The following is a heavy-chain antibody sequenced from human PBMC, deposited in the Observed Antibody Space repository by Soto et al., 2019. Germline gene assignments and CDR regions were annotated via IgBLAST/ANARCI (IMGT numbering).Heavy chain of an antibody. CDR3: AHSWYCSGGSCYYTYYFDY. CDR2: TYWDDDK. J-gene: IGHJ4*02. V-gene: IGHV2-5*02. CDR1: GFSLSTSGVG. D-gene: IGHD2-15*01. Sequence: QITLKESVPTLVKPTQTLTLTCTFSGFSLSTSGVGVGWIRQSPVKALEWLALTYWDDDKRDRPSLKSRLTITKDTSKNQVVLTKTNMDPVDTATYYCAHSWYCSGGSCYYTYYFDYWGQGTLVTVSS.